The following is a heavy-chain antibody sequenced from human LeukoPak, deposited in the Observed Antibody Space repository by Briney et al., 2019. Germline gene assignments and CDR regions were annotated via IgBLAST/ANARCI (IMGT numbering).Heavy chain of an antibody. CDR1: GFTFNNYG. CDR3: AREAVAPIYPHSFFGLDV. D-gene: IGHD2/OR15-2a*01. J-gene: IGHJ6*02. Sequence: GGSLRLSCAASGFTFNNYGMHWVRQTPGKGLEWVAFIWYDGSNKYYADSVKGRFTISRDNSKTTVYLRMNSLRAEDTAVYYCAREAVAPIYPHSFFGLDVWGQGTTVTVFS. CDR2: IWYDGSNK. V-gene: IGHV3-33*01.